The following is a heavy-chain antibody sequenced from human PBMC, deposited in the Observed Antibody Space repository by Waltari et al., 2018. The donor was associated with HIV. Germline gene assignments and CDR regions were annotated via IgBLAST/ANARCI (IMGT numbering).Heavy chain of an antibody. V-gene: IGHV1-2*05. Sequence: QVQLVQSGAEVKKPGASVKVSCQSSGYTVTGYYMHWVRQAPGQGLEWMGRINPNRGGTNYAKKFQGRVTMTRDTSISTAYMELSRLRSDDTDVYYCARDITTYGDYVFDYWGQGTLVTVSS. CDR1: GYTVTGYY. D-gene: IGHD4-17*01. CDR2: INPNRGGT. CDR3: ARDITTYGDYVFDY. J-gene: IGHJ4*02.